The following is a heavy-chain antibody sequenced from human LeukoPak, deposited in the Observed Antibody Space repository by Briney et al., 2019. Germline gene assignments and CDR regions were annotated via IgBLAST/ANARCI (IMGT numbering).Heavy chain of an antibody. CDR3: AKSLSGGRTTVTIYGMDV. CDR2: MTGSALPTRT. CDR1: GLTFHIYA. D-gene: IGHD4-17*01. J-gene: IGHJ6*02. V-gene: IGHV3-23*01. Sequence: GSLRLSCEGSGLTFHIYAMSWVRQAPGKGLEWVSGMTGSALPTRTHYADSVKGRFTISRDNSKNTLYLQMDSLRADDTATYYCAKSLSGGRTTVTIYGMDVWGQGTTVTVSS.